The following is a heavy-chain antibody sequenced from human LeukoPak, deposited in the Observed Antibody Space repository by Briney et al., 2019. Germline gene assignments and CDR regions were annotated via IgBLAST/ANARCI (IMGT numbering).Heavy chain of an antibody. CDR3: ARGDPITMIVVVIQRRRRGWFDP. CDR2: IYYSGST. D-gene: IGHD3-22*01. Sequence: KASETLSLTCTVSGGSISSSSYYWGWIRQPPGKGLEWIGSIYYSGSTYYNPSLKSRVTISVDTSKNQFSLKLSSVTAADTAVYYCARGDPITMIVVVIQRRRRGWFDPWGQGTLVTVSS. J-gene: IGHJ5*02. V-gene: IGHV4-39*01. CDR1: GGSISSSSYY.